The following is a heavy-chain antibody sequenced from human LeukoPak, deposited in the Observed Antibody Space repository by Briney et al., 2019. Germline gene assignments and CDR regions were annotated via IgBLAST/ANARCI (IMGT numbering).Heavy chain of an antibody. J-gene: IGHJ4*02. Sequence: PGGSLRLSCAASGFTFDDYAMHWVRQAPGKGLEWVSLISWDGGSTYYADSVKGRFTISRDNSKNSLYLQMNSLRAEDTALYYCAKDSAGYGDYEGYFDYWGQGTLVTVSS. CDR3: AKDSAGYGDYEGYFDY. V-gene: IGHV3-43D*03. D-gene: IGHD4-17*01. CDR2: ISWDGGST. CDR1: GFTFDDYA.